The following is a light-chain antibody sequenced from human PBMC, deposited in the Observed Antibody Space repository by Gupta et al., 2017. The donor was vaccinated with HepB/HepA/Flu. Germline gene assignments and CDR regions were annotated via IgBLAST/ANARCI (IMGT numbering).Light chain of an antibody. CDR1: SSNIGSNT. J-gene: IGLJ3*02. CDR3: AAWDDSRNGWV. Sequence: SVLPPPPSESGALGPRVTISCSGSSSNIGSNTVNWIQQLPGTAPKVLIYSNNQRPSGVPDRFSGSKSGTSASLAISGLQSEDEADYYCAAWDDSRNGWVFGGRTKLTVL. V-gene: IGLV1-44*01. CDR2: SNN.